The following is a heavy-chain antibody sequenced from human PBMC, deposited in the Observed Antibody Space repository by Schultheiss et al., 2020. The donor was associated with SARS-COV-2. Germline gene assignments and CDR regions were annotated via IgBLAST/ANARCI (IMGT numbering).Heavy chain of an antibody. J-gene: IGHJ6*03. CDR3: ARRQGYCSSTSCYTGGFYYYYYYMDV. V-gene: IGHV4-59*08. CDR1: GGSISSYY. CDR2: INHSGST. Sequence: SETLSLTCTVSGGSISSYYWSWIRQPPGKGLEWIGEINHSGSTNYNPSLKSRVTISVDTSKNQFSLKLSSVTAADTAVYYCARRQGYCSSTSCYTGGFYYYYYYMDVWGKGTTVTVSS. D-gene: IGHD2-2*02.